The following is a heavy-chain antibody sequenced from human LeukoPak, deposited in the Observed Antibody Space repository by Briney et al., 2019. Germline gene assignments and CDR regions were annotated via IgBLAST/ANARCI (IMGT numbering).Heavy chain of an antibody. J-gene: IGHJ4*02. CDR3: AGGQMFTSGGFDN. D-gene: IGHD6-19*01. V-gene: IGHV3-23*01. CDR2: ISSGGDAT. CDR1: GFTFRSYA. Sequence: GSLRLSCAASGFTFRSYAMSWVRQAPGKGLDWVSAISSGGDATYYADSVKGRFTISRDNSKNMVYLQMNSLRAEDTALYYCAGGQMFTSGGFDNWGQGALVTVSS.